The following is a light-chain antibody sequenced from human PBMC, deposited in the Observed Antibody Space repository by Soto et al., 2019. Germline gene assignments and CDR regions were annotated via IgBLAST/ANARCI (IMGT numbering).Light chain of an antibody. CDR2: GAS. CDR3: QQYDSSHGT. J-gene: IGKJ1*01. Sequence: EIVLTQSPGILSLSPGERATLSCRASQSVSSSYLAWYQQKPGQAPRLLISGASSRATGIPDRFSGSGSGTDFTLSISRLEPEDFAVYYCQQYDSSHGTFGQGTKVDIK. V-gene: IGKV3-20*01. CDR1: QSVSSSY.